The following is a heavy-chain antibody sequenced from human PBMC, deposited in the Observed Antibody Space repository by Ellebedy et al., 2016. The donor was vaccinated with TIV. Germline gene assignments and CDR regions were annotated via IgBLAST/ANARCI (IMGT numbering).Heavy chain of an antibody. J-gene: IGHJ3*02. CDR3: ARDWTEVYSYGSDDAFDI. V-gene: IGHV3-21*01. CDR2: ISSSSSYI. Sequence: GESLKISCAASGFTFSSYSMNWVRQAPGKGLEWVSSISSSSSYIYYADSVKGRFTISRDNAENSLYLQMNSLRAEDTAVYYCARDWTEVYSYGSDDAFDIWGQGTMVTVSS. D-gene: IGHD5-18*01. CDR1: GFTFSSYS.